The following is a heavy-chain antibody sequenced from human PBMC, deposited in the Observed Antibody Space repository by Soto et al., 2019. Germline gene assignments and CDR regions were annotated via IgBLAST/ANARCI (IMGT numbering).Heavy chain of an antibody. CDR3: ARESEVVVAGQFAY. CDR2: IIPIFGTA. D-gene: IGHD2-15*01. J-gene: IGHJ4*02. Sequence: QVQLVQSGAEVKKPGSSVKVSCKDSGGTFSRYALSWVRQAPGQGLEWMGGIIPIFGTANYAQKFQGRVKITADESTSTAYMELSSLRSEDTAVYYCARESEVVVAGQFAYWGQGTLVTVSS. V-gene: IGHV1-69*01. CDR1: GGTFSRYA.